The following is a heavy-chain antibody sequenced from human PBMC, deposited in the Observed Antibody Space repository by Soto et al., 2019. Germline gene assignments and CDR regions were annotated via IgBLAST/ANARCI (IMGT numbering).Heavy chain of an antibody. J-gene: IGHJ4*02. CDR3: ARDGSHYYDSSGYYPFDY. Sequence: AASVKVSCKASGYTFTSYAMHWVRQAPGQRLEWMGWINAGNGNTKYSQKFQGRVTITRDTSASTAYMELSSLRSEDTAVYYCARDGSHYYDSSGYYPFDYWGQGTLVTVSS. CDR1: GYTFTSYA. V-gene: IGHV1-3*01. CDR2: INAGNGNT. D-gene: IGHD3-22*01.